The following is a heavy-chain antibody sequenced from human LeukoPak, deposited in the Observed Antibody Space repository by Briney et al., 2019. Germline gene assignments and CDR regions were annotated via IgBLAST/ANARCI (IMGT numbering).Heavy chain of an antibody. Sequence: SETLSLTCTVSGGSISSSSYYWGWIRQPPGKGLEWIGSIYYSGSTYYNPSLKSRVTISVDTSKNQFSLKLSSVTAADTAVYYCARVMVRGVIYFDYWGQGTLVTVSS. CDR2: IYYSGST. CDR3: ARVMVRGVIYFDY. D-gene: IGHD3-10*01. V-gene: IGHV4-39*07. CDR1: GGSISSSSYY. J-gene: IGHJ4*02.